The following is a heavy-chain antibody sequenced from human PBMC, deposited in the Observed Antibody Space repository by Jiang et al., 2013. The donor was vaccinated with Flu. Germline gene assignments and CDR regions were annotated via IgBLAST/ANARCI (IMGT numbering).Heavy chain of an antibody. CDR2: ISYDGSNK. J-gene: IGHJ4*01. CDR3: AKGPGPYSSSWDLDY. D-gene: IGHD6-13*01. V-gene: IGHV3-30*18. CDR1: GFTFSSYG. Sequence: VQLVESGGGVVQPGRSLRLSCAASGFTFSSYGMHWVRQAPGKGLEWVAVISYDGSNKYYADSVKGRFTISRDNSKNTLYLQMNSLRAEDTAVYYCAKGPGPYSSSWDLDY.